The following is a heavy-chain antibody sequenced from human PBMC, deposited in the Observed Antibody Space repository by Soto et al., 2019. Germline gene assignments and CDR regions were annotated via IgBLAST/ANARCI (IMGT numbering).Heavy chain of an antibody. J-gene: IGHJ3*02. CDR3: AKVGHYYDSSGYRYGAFDI. D-gene: IGHD3-22*01. V-gene: IGHV3-23*01. CDR2: ISGSGGST. CDR1: GFTFSNYA. Sequence: EVQLLESGGGLVQPGGSLRLSCAASGFTFSNYAMTWVRQAPGEGLEWVSVISGSGGSTYYADSVKGRFTISRDNSKNTLYLQMNSLRAEDTAVYYCAKVGHYYDSSGYRYGAFDIWGQGTMVTVSS.